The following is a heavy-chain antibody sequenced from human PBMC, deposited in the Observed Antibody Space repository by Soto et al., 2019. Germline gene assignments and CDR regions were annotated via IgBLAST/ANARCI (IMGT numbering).Heavy chain of an antibody. Sequence: ASVKVSCKASGYTFTSYGISWVRQAPGQGLERMGWISAYNGNTNYAQKLQGRVTMTTDTSTSTAYMELRSLRSDDTAVYYCARDWQYYYDSSGYSPNHDAFDIWGQGTMVTVSS. D-gene: IGHD3-22*01. CDR1: GYTFTSYG. J-gene: IGHJ3*02. CDR3: ARDWQYYYDSSGYSPNHDAFDI. CDR2: ISAYNGNT. V-gene: IGHV1-18*01.